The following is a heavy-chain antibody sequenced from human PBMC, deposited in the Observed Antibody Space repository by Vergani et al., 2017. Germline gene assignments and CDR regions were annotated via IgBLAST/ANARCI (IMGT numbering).Heavy chain of an antibody. CDR2: ISGSGGST. CDR1: GFTFSSYA. D-gene: IGHD6-19*01. CDR3: AKEEYSSGWYNRYFDY. Sequence: EVQLLESGGGLVQPGGSLRLSCAASGFTFSSYAMSGVRQAPGKGLEWVSAISGSGGSTYYADSVKGRFTISRDNSKNTLYLQMNSLRAEDTAVYYCAKEEYSSGWYNRYFDYWGQGTLVTVSS. V-gene: IGHV3-23*01. J-gene: IGHJ4*02.